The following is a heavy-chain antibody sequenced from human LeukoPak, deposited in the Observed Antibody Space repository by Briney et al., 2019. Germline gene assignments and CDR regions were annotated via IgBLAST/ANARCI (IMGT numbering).Heavy chain of an antibody. J-gene: IGHJ4*02. V-gene: IGHV3-43D*03. D-gene: IGHD2-2*01. CDR3: AKGGRAASFSYSDY. Sequence: GGSLRLSCAASGFTFSSYEMNWVRQAPGKGLEWVSLISWDGGSTYYADSVKGRFTISRDNSKNSLYLQMNSLRAEDTALYYCAKGGRAASFSYSDYWGQGTLVTVSS. CDR1: GFTFSSYE. CDR2: ISWDGGST.